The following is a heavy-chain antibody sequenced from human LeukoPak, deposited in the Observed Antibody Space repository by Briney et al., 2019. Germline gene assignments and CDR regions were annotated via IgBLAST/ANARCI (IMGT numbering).Heavy chain of an antibody. CDR2: IYYSGST. D-gene: IGHD5-18*01. J-gene: IGHJ4*02. Sequence: SETLSLTCTVSGGSISSYYWSWIRQPPGKGLEWIGYIYYSGSTNYNPSLKSRVTISVDTSKNQFSLELSSVTAADTAVYYCARSYTPMVPDCWGQGTLVTVSS. V-gene: IGHV4-59*01. CDR3: ARSYTPMVPDC. CDR1: GGSISSYY.